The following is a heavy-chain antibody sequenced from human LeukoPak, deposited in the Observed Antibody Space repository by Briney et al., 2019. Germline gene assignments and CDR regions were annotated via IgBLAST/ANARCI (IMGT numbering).Heavy chain of an antibody. V-gene: IGHV4-34*01. CDR3: AGHWELGSGIDY. Sequence: SETLSLTCTVYGGSISGYYWSWIRQPPGKGLEWIGEINHSGSTNYNPPLKSRVTISVDTSKDQFSLKLSSVTAADTAVYYCAGHWELGSGIDYWGQGTLVTVSS. J-gene: IGHJ4*02. CDR2: INHSGST. D-gene: IGHD7-27*01. CDR1: GGSISGYY.